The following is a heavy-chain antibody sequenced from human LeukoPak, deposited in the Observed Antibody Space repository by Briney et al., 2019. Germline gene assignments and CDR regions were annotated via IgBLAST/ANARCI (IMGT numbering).Heavy chain of an antibody. V-gene: IGHV4-34*01. D-gene: IGHD4-11*01. CDR1: GGSLSGYY. CDR3: ASPTTVYYYYGMDV. Sequence: PSENLSLTCAVNGGSLSGYYWRWIRQPPGKGLEWIGEINHSGSTNYNPSLKSRVTISVDTSKNQFSLKLSSVTAADTAVYYCASPTTVYYYYGMDVWGQGTTVTVSS. J-gene: IGHJ6*02. CDR2: INHSGST.